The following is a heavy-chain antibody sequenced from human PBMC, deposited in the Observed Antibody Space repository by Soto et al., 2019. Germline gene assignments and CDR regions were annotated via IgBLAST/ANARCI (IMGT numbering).Heavy chain of an antibody. J-gene: IGHJ6*02. CDR2: ISAAGDT. V-gene: IGHV3-13*01. CDR3: ARTDRDFYGLEV. CDR1: GFTFRNYA. Sequence: EVQLVESGGGLVQPGGSLRLSCAASGFTFRNYAMHWVRQGTGKGLEWVSGISAAGDTDYADSVEGRFTISRENAQNPSLRQISSVRVGDTAVYYCARTDRDFYGLEVWGQGTTVIVSS.